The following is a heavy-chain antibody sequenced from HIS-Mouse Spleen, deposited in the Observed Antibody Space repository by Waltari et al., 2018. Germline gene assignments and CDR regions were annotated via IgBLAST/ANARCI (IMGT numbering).Heavy chain of an antibody. Sequence: QLQLQESCPGLVTPSETLSLTCTVPGGSISSSSSYWGWIRQPPGKGLEWIGSIYYSGSTYYNPSLKSRVTISVDTSKNQFSLKLSSVTAADTAVYYCAREIPYSSSWYDWYFDLWGRGTLVTVSS. D-gene: IGHD6-13*01. CDR3: AREIPYSSSWYDWYFDL. CDR1: GGSISSSSSY. CDR2: IYYSGST. V-gene: IGHV4-39*07. J-gene: IGHJ2*01.